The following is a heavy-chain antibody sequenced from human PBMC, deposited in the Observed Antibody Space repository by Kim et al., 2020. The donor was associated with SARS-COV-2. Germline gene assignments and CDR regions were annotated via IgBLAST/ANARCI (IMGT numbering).Heavy chain of an antibody. Sequence: GGSLRLSCAASGFTFDDYAMHWVRQAPGKGLEWVSGISWNSGSIGYADSVKGRFTISRDNAKNSLYLQMNSLRAEDTALYYCATYDSSGIFDYWGQGTL. D-gene: IGHD3-22*01. CDR1: GFTFDDYA. V-gene: IGHV3-9*01. J-gene: IGHJ4*02. CDR3: ATYDSSGIFDY. CDR2: ISWNSGSI.